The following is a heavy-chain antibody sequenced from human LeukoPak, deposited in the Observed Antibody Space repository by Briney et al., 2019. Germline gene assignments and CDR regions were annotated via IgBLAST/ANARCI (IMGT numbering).Heavy chain of an antibody. J-gene: IGHJ4*02. CDR1: GFTFSSNY. Sequence: GGSLRLSCAASGFTFSSNYMNWVRQAPGKGLEGDSIIYSGGSTYYSDSVTGRFTISRDNSKNTLYLQMNSLRVEDTAVYYCARTDYSHFDYWGQGTLVTVSS. CDR2: IYSGGST. CDR3: ARTDYSHFDY. V-gene: IGHV3-66*02. D-gene: IGHD3-16*01.